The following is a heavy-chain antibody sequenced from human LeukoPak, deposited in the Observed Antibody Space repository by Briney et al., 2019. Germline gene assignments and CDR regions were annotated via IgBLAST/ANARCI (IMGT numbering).Heavy chain of an antibody. Sequence: QAGGSLRLSCAASGFTFSSYGMHWVRQAPGKGLEWVAVIWYDGSNKYYADSVKGRFTISRDNSKNTLYLQMNSLRAEDTAVYYCARLVHGGSYYDYWGQGTLVTVSS. D-gene: IGHD1-26*01. V-gene: IGHV3-33*01. CDR1: GFTFSSYG. J-gene: IGHJ4*02. CDR2: IWYDGSNK. CDR3: ARLVHGGSYYDY.